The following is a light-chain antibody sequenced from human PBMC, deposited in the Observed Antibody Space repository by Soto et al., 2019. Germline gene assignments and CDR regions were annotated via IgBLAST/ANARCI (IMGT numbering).Light chain of an antibody. CDR1: SSDVGDYNY. J-gene: IGLJ2*01. Sequence: QSALTQPRSVSGSPGQSVTISCTGTSSDVGDYNYVSWYQQHPGKAPKLMIYDVNKRPSGVPNRFSGSKSGNTASLTISGLQADDEADYHCSSYADNNTLIFGGGTKLTVL. V-gene: IGLV2-11*01. CDR3: SSYADNNTLI. CDR2: DVN.